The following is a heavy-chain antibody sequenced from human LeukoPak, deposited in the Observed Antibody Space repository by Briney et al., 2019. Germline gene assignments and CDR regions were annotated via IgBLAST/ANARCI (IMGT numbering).Heavy chain of an antibody. V-gene: IGHV4-34*01. CDR1: GGSFSGYY. Sequence: PSETLSLTCAVYGGSFSGYYWSWIRQPPGKGLEWIGEINHSGSTNYNPSLKSRVTISVDTPKNQFSLKLSSVTAADTAVYYCARGPYYDFWSGYGHWGQGTLVAVSS. J-gene: IGHJ4*02. D-gene: IGHD3-3*01. CDR3: ARGPYYDFWSGYGH. CDR2: INHSGST.